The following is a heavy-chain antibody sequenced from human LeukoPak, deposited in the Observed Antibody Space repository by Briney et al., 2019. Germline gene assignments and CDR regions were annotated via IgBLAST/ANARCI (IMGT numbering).Heavy chain of an antibody. Sequence: GSLRLSCAASGFTFSSYWMSWVRQAPGKGLEWIGSIYYSGSTYYNPSLKSRVTISVDTSKNQFSLKLSSVTAADTAVYYCARHLRLELHDYWGQGTLVTISS. CDR3: ARHLRLELHDY. V-gene: IGHV4-39*01. CDR2: IYYSGST. J-gene: IGHJ4*02. CDR1: GFTFSSYW. D-gene: IGHD1-7*01.